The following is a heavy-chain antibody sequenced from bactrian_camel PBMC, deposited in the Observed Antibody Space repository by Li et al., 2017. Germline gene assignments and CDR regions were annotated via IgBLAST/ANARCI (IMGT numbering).Heavy chain of an antibody. CDR3: AAFCSGGYWSFKY. CDR2: ITASEGALG. V-gene: IGHV3S40*01. CDR1: GYTFNTY. J-gene: IGHJ4*01. D-gene: IGHD2*01. Sequence: VQLVESGGGSALAGGSVRLSCAASGYTFNTYSWFRQAPGQEREGVAAITASEGALGVIADSVKGRFTLSRDDAKNTVYLQMNSLKPEDTAMYYCAAFCSGGYWSFKYWGQGTQVTVS.